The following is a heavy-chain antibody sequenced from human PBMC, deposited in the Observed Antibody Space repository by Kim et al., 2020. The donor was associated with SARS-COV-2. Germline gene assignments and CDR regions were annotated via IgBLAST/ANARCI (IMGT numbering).Heavy chain of an antibody. J-gene: IGHJ4*02. D-gene: IGHD3-16*01. Sequence: NYAQKFQGWVTMTRDTTISTAYMELSRLRSDDMAVYYCARGGYDSGVNDYWGQGTLVTVSS. V-gene: IGHV1-2*04. CDR3: ARGGYDSGVNDY.